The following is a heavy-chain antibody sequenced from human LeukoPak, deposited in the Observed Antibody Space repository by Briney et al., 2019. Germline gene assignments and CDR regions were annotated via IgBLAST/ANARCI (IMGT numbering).Heavy chain of an antibody. J-gene: IGHJ4*02. Sequence: ASVKVSCKASGYTFTSYAMHWVRQAPGQRLEWMGWINAGNGNTKYSQKFQGRVTITRDTSASTAYTELSSLRSEDTAVYYCASYSGYEYYFDYWGQGTLVTVSS. D-gene: IGHD5-12*01. CDR2: INAGNGNT. V-gene: IGHV1-3*01. CDR1: GYTFTSYA. CDR3: ASYSGYEYYFDY.